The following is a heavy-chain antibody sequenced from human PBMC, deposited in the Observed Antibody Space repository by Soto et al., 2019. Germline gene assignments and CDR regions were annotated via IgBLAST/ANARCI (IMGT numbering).Heavy chain of an antibody. CDR3: ARDPLYSSSSGRVDYYYGMDV. V-gene: IGHV3-48*03. Sequence: GWSLRLSCAASGFTFSSYEMNWVRQAPGKGLEWVSYISSSGSTIYYADSVKGRFTISRDNAKNSLYLQMNSLRAEDTAVYYCARDPLYSSSSGRVDYYYGMDVWGQGTTVTVSS. CDR1: GFTFSSYE. D-gene: IGHD6-6*01. CDR2: ISSSGSTI. J-gene: IGHJ6*02.